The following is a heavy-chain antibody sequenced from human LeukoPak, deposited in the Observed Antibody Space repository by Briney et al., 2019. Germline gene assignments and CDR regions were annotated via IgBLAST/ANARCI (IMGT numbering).Heavy chain of an antibody. CDR2: IGIDSGNT. Sequence: GGTLRLSCAASGFTFSDYSMNWVRQAPGKGLEWISYIGIDSGNTNYADSVKGRFTISGDKAKNSLYLQMNSLRVEDTAVYYCARDYKYAFDNWGQGTLVTVSS. V-gene: IGHV3-48*01. J-gene: IGHJ4*02. CDR1: GFTFSDYS. CDR3: ARDYKYAFDN. D-gene: IGHD5-24*01.